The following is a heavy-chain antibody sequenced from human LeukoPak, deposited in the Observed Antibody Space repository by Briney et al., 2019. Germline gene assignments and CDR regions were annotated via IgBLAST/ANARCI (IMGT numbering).Heavy chain of an antibody. D-gene: IGHD1-20*01. CDR2: IIPIFGTA. J-gene: IGHJ3*02. V-gene: IGHV1-69*01. Sequence: GASVKVSCKASGGTFRSYAISWVRQAPGQGLEWMGGIIPIFGTANYAQKFQGRVTITADESTSTAYMELSSLRSEDTAVYYCARDSDRIIGIPGSGVAFDIWGQGTMVTVSS. CDR1: GGTFRSYA. CDR3: ARDSDRIIGIPGSGVAFDI.